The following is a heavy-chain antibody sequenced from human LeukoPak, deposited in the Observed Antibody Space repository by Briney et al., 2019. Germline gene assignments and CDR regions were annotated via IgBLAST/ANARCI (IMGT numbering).Heavy chain of an antibody. CDR3: ARWRSTSWYFDL. J-gene: IGHJ2*01. V-gene: IGHV3-13*04. D-gene: IGHD6-6*01. Sequence: GGSLRLSCAASGFTFSSYDMHWVRQATGKGLEWVSAIGTAGDTYYPGSVKGRFTISRENAKNSLYLQMNSLRAGDTAVYYCARWRSTSWYFDLWGRGTLITVSS. CDR2: IGTAGDT. CDR1: GFTFSSYD.